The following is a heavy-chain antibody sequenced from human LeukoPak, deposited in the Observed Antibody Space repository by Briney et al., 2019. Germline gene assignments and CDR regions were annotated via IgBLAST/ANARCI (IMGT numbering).Heavy chain of an antibody. Sequence: GGSLRLSCAASRFTFSSYSMNWVRQAPGKGLEWVSSISSSGSYIYYADSVKGRFTISRDNAKNSLYLQMNSLRAEDTALYYCAKDRIDDSSGYYHNYFDYWGQGTLVTVSS. V-gene: IGHV3-21*04. D-gene: IGHD3-22*01. CDR3: AKDRIDDSSGYYHNYFDY. CDR2: ISSSGSYI. J-gene: IGHJ4*02. CDR1: RFTFSSYS.